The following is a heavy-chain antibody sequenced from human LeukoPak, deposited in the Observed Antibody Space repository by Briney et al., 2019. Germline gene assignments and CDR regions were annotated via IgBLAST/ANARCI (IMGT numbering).Heavy chain of an antibody. J-gene: IGHJ4*02. CDR1: GYTFTSYG. CDR3: ARALVVVPAAIFYYFDY. D-gene: IGHD2-2*01. CDR2: ISAYNGNT. V-gene: IGHV1-18*01. Sequence: ASVKVSCKASGYTFTSYGISWVRQAPGQGLEWMGWISAYNGNTNYAQKLQGRVTMTTDTSTSTAYMELRSLRSDDTAVYYCARALVVVPAAIFYYFDYWGQGTLVTVSS.